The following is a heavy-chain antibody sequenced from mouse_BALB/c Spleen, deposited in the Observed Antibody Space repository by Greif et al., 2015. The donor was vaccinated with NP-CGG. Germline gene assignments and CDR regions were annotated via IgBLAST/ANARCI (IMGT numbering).Heavy chain of an antibody. D-gene: IGHD2-1*01. CDR3: ASGGNYDYFDY. Sequence: VQLQQSGAELVKPGAPVKLSCKASGYTFTSYWMNWVKQRPERGLEWIGRIDPSDSETHYNQKFKDKATLTVDKSSSTAYIQLSSLTSEDSAVYYCASGGNYDYFDYWGQGTTLTVSS. CDR2: IDPSDSET. V-gene: IGHV1-69*02. J-gene: IGHJ2*01. CDR1: GYTFTSYW.